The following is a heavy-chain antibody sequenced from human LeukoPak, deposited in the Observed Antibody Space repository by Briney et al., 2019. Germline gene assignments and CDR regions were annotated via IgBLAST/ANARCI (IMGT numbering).Heavy chain of an antibody. CDR2: IYSPGT. J-gene: IGHJ3*02. CDR3: ARGIGTSYDSSRDAFDI. V-gene: IGHV4-61*02. CDR1: AGSINSGDYY. Sequence: SQTLSLTCTVSAGSINSGDYYWSWIRQPAGKGLEWIGRIYSPGTNYNYNPSVKSRVTISIDTSKNQFSLKLTSVTAADTAVYYCARGIGTSYDSSRDAFDIWGQGTMVTVSS. D-gene: IGHD3-22*01.